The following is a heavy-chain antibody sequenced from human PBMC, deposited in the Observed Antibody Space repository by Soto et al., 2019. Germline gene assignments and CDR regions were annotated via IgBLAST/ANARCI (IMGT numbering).Heavy chain of an antibody. CDR3: ARVGKAVVAFDV. V-gene: IGHV1-69*13. CDR1: GGTFSSYA. CDR2: IIPIFGTA. J-gene: IGHJ3*01. D-gene: IGHD6-19*01. Sequence: SVKVSCKASGGTFSSYAISWVRQAPGQGLEWMGGIIPIFGTANYAQKFQGRVTITADESTSTAYMELSSLRSEDTAVYYCARVGKAVVAFDVWGQGTTVTVSS.